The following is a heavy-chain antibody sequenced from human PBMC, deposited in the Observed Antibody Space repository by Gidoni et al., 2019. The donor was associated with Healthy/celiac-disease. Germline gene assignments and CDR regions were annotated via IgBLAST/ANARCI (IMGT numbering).Heavy chain of an antibody. D-gene: IGHD1-26*01. V-gene: IGHV4-39*01. CDR2: IYYSGST. Sequence: QLQLQESGPGLVKPSETLSLTCTVSGGSISSSSYYWGWIRQPPGKGLEWIGSIYYSGSTYYNPSLKSRVTISVDTSKNQFSLKLSSVTAADTAVYYCASPREYSGSYFRSNAFDIWGQGTMVTVSS. J-gene: IGHJ3*02. CDR3: ASPREYSGSYFRSNAFDI. CDR1: GGSISSSSYY.